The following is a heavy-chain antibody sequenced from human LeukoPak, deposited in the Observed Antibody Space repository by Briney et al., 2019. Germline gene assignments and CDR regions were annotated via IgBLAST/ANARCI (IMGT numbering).Heavy chain of an antibody. D-gene: IGHD3-22*01. Sequence: GGSLRLSCAASGFTVSSNYMSWVRQAPGKGLEWVSVIYSGGNTYYADSVKGRFTISRDNSKNTLYLQMNSLRAEDTAVYYCARAVSSGYDPFDYWGQGALVTVSS. CDR1: GFTVSSNY. CDR3: ARAVSSGYDPFDY. V-gene: IGHV3-53*01. J-gene: IGHJ4*02. CDR2: IYSGGNT.